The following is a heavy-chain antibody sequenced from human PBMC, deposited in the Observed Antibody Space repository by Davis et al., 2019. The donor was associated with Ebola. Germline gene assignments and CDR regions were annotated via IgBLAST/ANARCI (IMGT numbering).Heavy chain of an antibody. Sequence: MPGGSLRLSCAVYGGSFSGYYWSWIRQPPGKGLEWIGEINHSGSTNYNPSLKSRVTISVDTSKNQFSLKLSSVTAADTAVYYCARRGSSSWLRFDYWGQGTLVTVSS. CDR3: ARRGSSSWLRFDY. CDR2: INHSGST. J-gene: IGHJ4*02. V-gene: IGHV4-34*01. CDR1: GGSFSGYY. D-gene: IGHD6-13*01.